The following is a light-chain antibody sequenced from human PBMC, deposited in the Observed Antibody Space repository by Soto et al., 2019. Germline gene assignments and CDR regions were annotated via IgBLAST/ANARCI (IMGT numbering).Light chain of an antibody. Sequence: EIVLTQSPGTLSLSPGERATLSCRASQSVGRSHLAWYQQKPGQAPRLLIYGASSRATGIPDRFSGSGSGTDFTLTISRLEPEDFEVYYCQQYGSAPWTFGQGTKVDIK. CDR2: GAS. CDR1: QSVGRSH. CDR3: QQYGSAPWT. V-gene: IGKV3-20*01. J-gene: IGKJ1*01.